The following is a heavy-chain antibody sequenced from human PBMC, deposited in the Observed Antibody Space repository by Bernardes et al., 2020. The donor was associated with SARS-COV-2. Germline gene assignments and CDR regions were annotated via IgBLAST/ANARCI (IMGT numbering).Heavy chain of an antibody. V-gene: IGHV4-34*01. J-gene: IGHJ4*02. Sequence: ETLSLTCAVYGGSFSGYYWSWIRQPPGKGLEWIGEINHSGSTNYNPSLKSRVTISVDTSKNQFSLKLSSVTAADTAVYYCARPKRYCSGGSCYAYWGQGTLVTVSS. CDR1: GGSFSGYY. CDR3: ARPKRYCSGGSCYAY. CDR2: INHSGST. D-gene: IGHD2-15*01.